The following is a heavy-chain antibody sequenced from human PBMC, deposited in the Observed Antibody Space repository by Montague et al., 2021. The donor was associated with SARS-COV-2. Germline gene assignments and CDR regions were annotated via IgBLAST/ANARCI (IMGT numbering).Heavy chain of an antibody. CDR2: IHSGGRT. J-gene: IGHJ6*02. V-gene: IGHV3-66*01. CDR1: GFPVSSNN. Sequence: SRRLSFAASGFPVSSNNMTWVRQAPGKGLECVSGIHSGGRTYYADSVKGGFTISRDNSKNTLYLQMNSLRAEDTALYYCVARADYYYGVDVWGQGTAVTVSS. CDR3: VARADYYYGVDV.